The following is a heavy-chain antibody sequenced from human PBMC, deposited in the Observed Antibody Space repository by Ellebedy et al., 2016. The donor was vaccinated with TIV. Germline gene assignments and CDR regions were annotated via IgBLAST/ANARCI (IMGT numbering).Heavy chain of an antibody. CDR1: GFSFSSYW. J-gene: IGHJ4*02. Sequence: GGSLRLSCAASGFSFSSYWMSWVRQAPGKGLEWVANINQDGSEKYYLDSVEGRFTISRDNAKNSLNLQMNSLRVEDTALYYCVPYYYDSSDYSWGQGTLVTVSS. V-gene: IGHV3-7*03. D-gene: IGHD3-22*01. CDR2: INQDGSEK. CDR3: VPYYYDSSDYS.